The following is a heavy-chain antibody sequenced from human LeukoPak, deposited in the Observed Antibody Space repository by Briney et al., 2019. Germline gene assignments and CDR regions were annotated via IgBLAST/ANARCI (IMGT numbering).Heavy chain of an antibody. D-gene: IGHD3-16*01. J-gene: IGHJ3*02. CDR3: ARLPHYDYVWGTPSDAFDI. CDR1: GGSFSGYY. Sequence: PSETLSLTCAVYGGSFSGYYWSWIRQPPGKGLEWIGEINHSGSTNYNPSLKSRVTISVDTSKNQFSLKLSSVTAADTAVYYCARLPHYDYVWGTPSDAFDIWGQGTMVTVSS. CDR2: INHSGST. V-gene: IGHV4-34*01.